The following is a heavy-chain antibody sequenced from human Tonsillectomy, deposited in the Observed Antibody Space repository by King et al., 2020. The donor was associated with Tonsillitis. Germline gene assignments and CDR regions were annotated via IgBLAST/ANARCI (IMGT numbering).Heavy chain of an antibody. V-gene: IGHV4-30-2*01. J-gene: IGHJ4*02. CDR3: ARGLITVVRGVLPCYFDY. D-gene: IGHD3-10*01. CDR2: IYHSGST. Sequence: QLQLQESGSGLVMPSQTLSLTCAVSGGSISSDTYSWNWIRQPPGKDLEWIGSIYHSGSTYYDPSLKSRVTMSVDKSKNQFSLKLRSVTAADTAVYFCARGLITVVRGVLPCYFDYWGQGALVTVSS. CDR1: GGSISSDTYS.